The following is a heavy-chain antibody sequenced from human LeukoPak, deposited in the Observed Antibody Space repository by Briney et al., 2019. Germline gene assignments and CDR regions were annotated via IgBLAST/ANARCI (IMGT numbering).Heavy chain of an antibody. CDR2: ISSSSSYI. CDR1: GFTFSSHA. D-gene: IGHD3-22*01. V-gene: IGHV3-21*01. J-gene: IGHJ4*02. CDR3: ARAPRNYYDSSGYQFDF. Sequence: GGSLRLSCAASGFTFSSHAMNWVRQAPGKGPEWVSSISSSSSYIHYADAVKGRFTISRDNAKNSLYLEMNSLRAEDTAVYYCARAPRNYYDSSGYQFDFWGQGTLVTVSS.